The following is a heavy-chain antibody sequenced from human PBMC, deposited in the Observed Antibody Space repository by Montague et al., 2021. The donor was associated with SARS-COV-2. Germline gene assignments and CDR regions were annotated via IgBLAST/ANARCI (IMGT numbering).Heavy chain of an antibody. CDR1: SGSISNYY. V-gene: IGHV4-59*01. CDR2: INSNGGT. D-gene: IGHD3-10*01. CDR3: SRATSVRGAVSWFDP. J-gene: IGHJ5*02. Sequence: ETLSLTCTVSSGSISNYYWSWIRQPPGKGLGWIGYINSNGGTNDNPSLRSRLTMSVDTSKNQFSLQLRSMTPADTAVYFCSRATSVRGAVSWFDPWGQGILVTVSS.